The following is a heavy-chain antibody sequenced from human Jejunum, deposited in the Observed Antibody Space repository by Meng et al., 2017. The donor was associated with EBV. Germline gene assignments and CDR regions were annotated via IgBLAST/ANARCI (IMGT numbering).Heavy chain of an antibody. D-gene: IGHD3/OR15-3a*01. V-gene: IGHV1-3*01. J-gene: IGHJ4*02. CDR3: ASRPGFNIGPFDY. CDR1: GYTFTNYP. Sequence: QVQLGQLGAEVKKPGASVKLSCKASGYTFTNYPIHWVRQAPGQRPEWMGCINPGNGETEFSQKFQGRVTITRDTSATTAYMELTSLRSEDTAVYYCASRPGFNIGPFDYWGQGTLVTVSS. CDR2: INPGNGET.